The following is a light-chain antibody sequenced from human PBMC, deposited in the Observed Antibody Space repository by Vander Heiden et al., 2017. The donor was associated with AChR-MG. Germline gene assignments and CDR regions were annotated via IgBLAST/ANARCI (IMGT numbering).Light chain of an antibody. J-gene: IGLJ2*01. CDR3: SSYAGSNTRV. Sequence: QSALTQPPSAPWSPRQGVTTSCTGTSSEVGGYSYVSSYQQHPGKPPKLMIYEVSNRPPGVPDRFSGSKSGNTAALTVSGLQAEDEADYYCSSYAGSNTRVFGGGTKLTVL. CDR2: EVS. CDR1: SSEVGGYSY. V-gene: IGLV2-8*01.